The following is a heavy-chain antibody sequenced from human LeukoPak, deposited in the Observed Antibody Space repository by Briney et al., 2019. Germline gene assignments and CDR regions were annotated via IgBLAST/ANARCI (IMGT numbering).Heavy chain of an antibody. CDR1: GGTFSSYA. CDR3: ARVGNIGGDSSGYPY. D-gene: IGHD3-22*01. Sequence: GASVKVSCKASGGTFSSYAISWVRQAPGQGLEWMGGIIPIFGTANYAQKFQGRVTITADKSTSTAYMELSSLRSEDTAVYYCARVGNIGGDSSGYPYWGQGTLVTVSS. V-gene: IGHV1-69*06. J-gene: IGHJ4*02. CDR2: IIPIFGTA.